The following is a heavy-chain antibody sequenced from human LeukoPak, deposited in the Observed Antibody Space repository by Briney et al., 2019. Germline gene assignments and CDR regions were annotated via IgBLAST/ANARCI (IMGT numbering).Heavy chain of an antibody. Sequence: SETLSLTCAVYGGSFSGYYWSWIRQPPGKGLEWVGEINHSGSTNYNPSLKSRVTISADTSRNQFSLKLSSVTAADTAVYYCARVVGHDAFDIWGQGTMVTVSS. D-gene: IGHD1-26*01. CDR1: GGSFSGYY. CDR3: ARVVGHDAFDI. J-gene: IGHJ3*02. CDR2: INHSGST. V-gene: IGHV4-34*01.